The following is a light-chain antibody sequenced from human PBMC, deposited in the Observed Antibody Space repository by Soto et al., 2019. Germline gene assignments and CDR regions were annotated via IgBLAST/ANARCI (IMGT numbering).Light chain of an antibody. CDR1: SSDIGGYNY. Sequence: QSALTQPPSASGSPGRSVTISCTGTSSDIGGYNYVSWFQQHPGKAPKLMISDVSERPSGVPDRFSGSKSGNTASLTISGLQAEDEADYYCCSFAGTYTYYVFGSGTKLTVL. CDR3: CSFAGTYTYYV. J-gene: IGLJ1*01. V-gene: IGLV2-11*01. CDR2: DVS.